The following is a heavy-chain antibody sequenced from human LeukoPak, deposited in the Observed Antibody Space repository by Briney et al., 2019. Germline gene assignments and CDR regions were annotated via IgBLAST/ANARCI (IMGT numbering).Heavy chain of an antibody. Sequence: GRSLRLSCAASGFTFTNGMHWVRQASGKGLEWVGRIRSTANGYATAYAASVKGRFTISRDDSKNTAYLQMDSLKTEDTAVYYCTGNYYGSGSYADFDYWGQGTLVTVSS. CDR2: IRSTANGYAT. CDR3: TGNYYGSGSYADFDY. CDR1: GFTFTNG. D-gene: IGHD3-10*01. V-gene: IGHV3-73*01. J-gene: IGHJ4*02.